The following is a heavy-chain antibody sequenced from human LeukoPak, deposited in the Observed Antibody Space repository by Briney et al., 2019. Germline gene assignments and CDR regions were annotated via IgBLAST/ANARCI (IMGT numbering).Heavy chain of an antibody. J-gene: IGHJ4*02. CDR1: GGSISSYY. Sequence: SETLSLTCTVSGGSISSYYWSWIRQPPGKGLEWIGYIYYSGSTNYNPSLKSRVTISVDTSKNQFSLKLSSVTAADTAVYYCARTRSGGLFNYWGQGTLVTVSS. CDR2: IYYSGST. V-gene: IGHV4-59*01. CDR3: ARTRSGGLFNY. D-gene: IGHD3-10*01.